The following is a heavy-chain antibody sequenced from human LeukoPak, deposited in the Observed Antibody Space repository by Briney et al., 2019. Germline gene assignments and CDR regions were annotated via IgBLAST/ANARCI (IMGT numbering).Heavy chain of an antibody. CDR3: ARDGVRYFDWFNWFDP. CDR1: GFTFSSYG. V-gene: IGHV3-33*01. CDR2: IWYDGSDK. D-gene: IGHD3-9*01. J-gene: IGHJ5*02. Sequence: GGSLSLSCAASGFTFSSYGMHWVRQAPGEGLEWVAVIWYDGSDKYYADSVKGRFTISRDNSKNTLYLQMNSLRAEDTAVYYCARDGVRYFDWFNWFDPWGQGTLVTVSS.